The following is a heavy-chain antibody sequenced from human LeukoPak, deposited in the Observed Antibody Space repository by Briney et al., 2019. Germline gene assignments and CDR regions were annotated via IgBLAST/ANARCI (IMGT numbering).Heavy chain of an antibody. CDR2: ISGSGGST. CDR3: AKEPDDSSGYYSY. V-gene: IGHV3-23*01. D-gene: IGHD3-22*01. J-gene: IGHJ4*02. CDR1: GFTFSSYA. Sequence: HPGGSLRLSCAASGFTFSSYAMSWVRQAPGEGLEWVSAISGSGGSTYYADSVKGRFTISRDNSKNTLYLQMNSLRAEDTAVYYCAKEPDDSSGYYSYWGQGTLVTVSS.